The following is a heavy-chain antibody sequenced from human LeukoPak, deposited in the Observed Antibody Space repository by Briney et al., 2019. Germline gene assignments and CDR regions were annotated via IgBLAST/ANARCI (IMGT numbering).Heavy chain of an antibody. Sequence: GGSLRLSCAASGFTFSSYDIHWVRQATGKGLEWVSSIGAAGDTYYPASVKGRFTIPKDNAKNSLYLQMNSLRAGDTAVYYCARGYCSGGSCYYYYYGMDVWGQGTTVTVSS. V-gene: IGHV3-13*01. CDR2: IGAAGDT. CDR3: ARGYCSGGSCYYYYYGMDV. CDR1: GFTFSSYD. J-gene: IGHJ6*02. D-gene: IGHD2-15*01.